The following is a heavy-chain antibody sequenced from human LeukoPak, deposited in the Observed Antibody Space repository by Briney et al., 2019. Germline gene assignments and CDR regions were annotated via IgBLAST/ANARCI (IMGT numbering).Heavy chain of an antibody. CDR2: ISWNSGSI. CDR3: ANVGSGWSY. J-gene: IGHJ4*02. V-gene: IGHV3-9*01. Sequence: GGSLRLSCAASGFTFDDYAMHWVRQAPGKGLEWVLGISWNSGSIGYADSVKGRFTIARDNAKNSLYLQMNSLRAEDTALYYCANVGSGWSYWGQGTLVTVSS. D-gene: IGHD6-19*01. CDR1: GFTFDDYA.